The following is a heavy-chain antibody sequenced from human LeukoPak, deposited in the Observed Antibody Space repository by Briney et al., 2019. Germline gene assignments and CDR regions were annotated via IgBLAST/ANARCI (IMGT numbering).Heavy chain of an antibody. J-gene: IGHJ4*02. CDR3: AKDISRINVIIVAPGRGIDY. D-gene: IGHD3-22*01. CDR2: VSSSGSDT. CDR1: GFIFTTYA. Sequence: GGSLRLSCAASGFIFTTYAMGWVRQLPGKGLEWVSSVSSSGSDTYYTSSVKGRFTISRDNSKNTLYLQVNSLRAEDTAVYYCAKDISRINVIIVAPGRGIDYWGQGTLVTVSS. V-gene: IGHV3-23*05.